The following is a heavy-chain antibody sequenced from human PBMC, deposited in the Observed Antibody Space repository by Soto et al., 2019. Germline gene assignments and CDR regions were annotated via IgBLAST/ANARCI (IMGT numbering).Heavy chain of an antibody. D-gene: IGHD2-8*02. V-gene: IGHV4-34*01. CDR3: ASDKITGLFDY. Sequence: QVQLQQWGAGLLKPSETLSLTCAVYGGAFSAYDWTWIRQPPGTGLEWIGEINHSGITNYNPSLKSRVTISVDTSKNQFSLKLSSVTAADTAVYYCASDKITGLFDYWGQGTLVTVSS. J-gene: IGHJ4*02. CDR2: INHSGIT. CDR1: GGAFSAYD.